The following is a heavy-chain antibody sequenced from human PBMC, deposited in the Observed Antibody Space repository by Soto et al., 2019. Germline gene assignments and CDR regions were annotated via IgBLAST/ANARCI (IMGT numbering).Heavy chain of an antibody. CDR2: IYFNGNT. V-gene: IGHV4-39*01. J-gene: IGHJ4*02. Sequence: QLQLQESGPGLVKPSETLSLTCNVSGVSISDTSYYWGWIRQPPGKGLEWIGTIYFNGNTFYNPSLKSRLTISVDTSQNQFSLRLNSVTAADTAVYYCARQGSYWGQGTLVAVSS. CDR3: ARQGSY. CDR1: GVSISDTSYY.